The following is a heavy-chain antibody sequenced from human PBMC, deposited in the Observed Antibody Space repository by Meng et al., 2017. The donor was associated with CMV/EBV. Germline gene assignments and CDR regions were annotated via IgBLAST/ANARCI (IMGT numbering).Heavy chain of an antibody. CDR1: GGSISSYY. J-gene: IGHJ4*02. CDR3: ARSDSSGYYYFDY. D-gene: IGHD3-22*01. Sequence: SETLSLTCTVSGGSISSYYWSWIRQPPGKGLEWIGYIYYSGSTNYNPSLKSRVTISVDTSKNQFSLKLSSVTAADTAVYYCARSDSSGYYYFDYWGQRTLVTVSS. V-gene: IGHV4-59*01. CDR2: IYYSGST.